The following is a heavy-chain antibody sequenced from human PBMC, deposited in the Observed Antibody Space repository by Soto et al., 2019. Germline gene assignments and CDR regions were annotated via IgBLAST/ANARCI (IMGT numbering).Heavy chain of an antibody. CDR1: GFAFTTYW. D-gene: IGHD4-4*01. Sequence: GSLRLSYAASGFAFTTYWMHWVRQAPGKGLVWVARIKSDGSSSDYADSVRGRFTISRDNAKNTLYLQMNSLSAEDSAVYSCASLFASTYPPRLFDYWGQGTLVTVSS. J-gene: IGHJ4*02. CDR2: IKSDGSSS. V-gene: IGHV3-74*01. CDR3: ASLFASTYPPRLFDY.